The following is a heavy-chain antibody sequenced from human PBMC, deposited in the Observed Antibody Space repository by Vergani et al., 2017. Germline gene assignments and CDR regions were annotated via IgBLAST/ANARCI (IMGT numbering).Heavy chain of an antibody. J-gene: IGHJ3*02. CDR2: IRSKANSYAT. CDR1: GFTFSGSA. Sequence: EVQLVESGGGLVQPGGSLKLSCAASGFTFSGSAMHWVRQASGKGLEWVGRIRSKANSYATAYAASVKGRFTISRDDSENTAYLQMSSLKTEDTAVYYCTRHPPPTDYGDYLDAFDIWGQGTMVTVSS. V-gene: IGHV3-73*01. CDR3: TRHPPPTDYGDYLDAFDI. D-gene: IGHD4-17*01.